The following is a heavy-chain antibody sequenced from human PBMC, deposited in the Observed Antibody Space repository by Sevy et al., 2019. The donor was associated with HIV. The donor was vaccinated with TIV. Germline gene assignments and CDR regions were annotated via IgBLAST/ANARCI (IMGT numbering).Heavy chain of an antibody. CDR2: INPDSGGP. CDR1: GYTFTGYY. J-gene: IGHJ4*02. Sequence: ASVKVSCKASGYTFTGYYMHWVRQAPGQGLEWMGCINPDSGGPNYAPKFQGRVTLTRDTYISTAYMELSRLKSDDTAVYYCVRDDRDGYFDYWGQGTLVTVSS. V-gene: IGHV1-2*02. CDR3: VRDDRDGYFDY.